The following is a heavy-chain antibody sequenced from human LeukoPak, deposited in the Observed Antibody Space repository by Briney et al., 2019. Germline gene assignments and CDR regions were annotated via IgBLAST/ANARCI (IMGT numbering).Heavy chain of an antibody. D-gene: IGHD2-21*02. Sequence: GGSLRLSCAASGFIFSSYAMSWVRQAPGKGLVWVSRINSDGSSTSYADSVKGRFTISRDNAKNTLYLQMNSLRAEDTAVYYCARGVTAFDYWGQGTLVTVSS. CDR3: ARGVTAFDY. CDR1: GFIFSSYA. J-gene: IGHJ4*02. V-gene: IGHV3-74*01. CDR2: INSDGSST.